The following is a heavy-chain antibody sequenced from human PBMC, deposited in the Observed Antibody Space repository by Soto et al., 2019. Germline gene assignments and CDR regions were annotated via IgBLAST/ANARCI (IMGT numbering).Heavy chain of an antibody. V-gene: IGHV3-53*01. CDR1: GFTVSSNY. CDR3: ARGPRVSSTGTGAH. J-gene: IGHJ4*02. CDR2: IYSGGST. Sequence: GGSLRLSCAASGFTVSSNYMSWVRQAPGKGLEWVSVIYSGGSTYYADSVKGRFTISRDNSKNTLYLEMNTLRADDSGLYYCARGPRVSSTGTGAHWGRGTLVTV. D-gene: IGHD1-1*01.